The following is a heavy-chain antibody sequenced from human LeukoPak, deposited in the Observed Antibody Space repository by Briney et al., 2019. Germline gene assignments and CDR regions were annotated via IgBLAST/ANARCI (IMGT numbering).Heavy chain of an antibody. CDR3: ARRDRTRYFDWLLPSPLDY. V-gene: IGHV4-34*01. J-gene: IGHJ4*02. CDR1: GGSFSGYY. CDR2: INHSGST. D-gene: IGHD3-9*01. Sequence: SETLSLTCAVYGGSFSGYYWSWIRQPPGKGLEWIGEINHSGSTNYNPSLKSRVTISVDTSKNQFSLKLSSVTAADTAVYYCARRDRTRYFDWLLPSPLDYWGQGTLVTVSS.